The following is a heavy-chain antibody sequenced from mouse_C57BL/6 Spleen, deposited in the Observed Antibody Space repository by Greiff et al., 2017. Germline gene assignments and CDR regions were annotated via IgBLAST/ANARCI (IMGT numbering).Heavy chain of an antibody. Sequence: QVQLQQPGAELVKPWASVKLSCKASGYTFTSYWMQWVKQRPGQGLEWIGEIDPSDSYTNYNQKFKGKATLTVDTSSSTAYMQLSSLTSEDSAVYYCARSKTAQGTCYAMDYWGQGTSVTVSS. D-gene: IGHD3-2*02. V-gene: IGHV1-50*01. J-gene: IGHJ4*01. CDR3: ARSKTAQGTCYAMDY. CDR1: GYTFTSYW. CDR2: IDPSDSYT.